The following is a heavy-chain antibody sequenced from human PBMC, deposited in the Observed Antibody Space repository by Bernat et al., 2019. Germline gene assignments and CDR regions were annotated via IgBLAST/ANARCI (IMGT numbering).Heavy chain of an antibody. CDR3: ATVGYCSSTSCLHLYYYYGMDV. Sequence: QVQLVQSGAEVKKPGASVKVSCKASGYTFTGYYMHWVRQAPGQGLEWMGWINPNSGGTNYAQKFQGWVTMTRDTSISTAYMELSSLRSEDTAVYYCATVGYCSSTSCLHLYYYYGMDVWGQGTTVTVSS. D-gene: IGHD2-2*01. CDR2: INPNSGGT. V-gene: IGHV1-2*04. J-gene: IGHJ6*02. CDR1: GYTFTGYY.